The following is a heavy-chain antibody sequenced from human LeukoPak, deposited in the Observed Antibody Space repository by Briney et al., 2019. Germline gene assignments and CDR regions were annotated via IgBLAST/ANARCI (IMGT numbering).Heavy chain of an antibody. D-gene: IGHD2-15*01. Sequence: ASVKVSCKATGFTFTNYDINWVRQATGQGLEWMGWMNPNSGNTGYAQKFQGRVTMTRNTSISTAYMELSSLRSEDTAVYYCALNLYCSGGSCYSSNWFDPWGQGTLVTVSS. V-gene: IGHV1-8*01. CDR1: GFTFTNYD. CDR2: MNPNSGNT. CDR3: ALNLYCSGGSCYSSNWFDP. J-gene: IGHJ5*02.